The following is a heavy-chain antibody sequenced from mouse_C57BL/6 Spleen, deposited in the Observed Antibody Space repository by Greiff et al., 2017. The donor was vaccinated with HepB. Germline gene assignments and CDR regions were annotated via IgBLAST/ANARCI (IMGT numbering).Heavy chain of an antibody. Sequence: VQLQQSGPELVKPGASVKMSCKASGYTFTDYNMHWVKQSHGKSLEWIGYINPNNGGTSYNQKFKGKATLTVNKSSSTAYMELRSLTSEDSAVYYCARGYDYDDYAMDYWGQGTSVTVSS. CDR3: ARGYDYDDYAMDY. V-gene: IGHV1-22*01. J-gene: IGHJ4*01. CDR2: INPNNGGT. CDR1: GYTFTDYN. D-gene: IGHD2-4*01.